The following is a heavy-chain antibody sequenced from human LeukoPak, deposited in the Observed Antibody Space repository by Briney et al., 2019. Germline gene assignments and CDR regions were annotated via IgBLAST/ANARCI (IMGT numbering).Heavy chain of an antibody. D-gene: IGHD4-23*01. Sequence: PGGSLRLSCAASGFTVSSTYMSWVRQAPGKGLVWVSVIYSGGSTYYADSVKGRFTISRDNSKNTLYLQMNSLRVEDTAVYYCARDYGGNIRGYFDYWGQETLVTVSS. CDR1: GFTVSSTY. V-gene: IGHV3-66*01. CDR3: ARDYGGNIRGYFDY. CDR2: IYSGGST. J-gene: IGHJ4*02.